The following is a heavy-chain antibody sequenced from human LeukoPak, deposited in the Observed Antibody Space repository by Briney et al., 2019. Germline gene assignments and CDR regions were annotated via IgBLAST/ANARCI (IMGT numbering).Heavy chain of an antibody. D-gene: IGHD1-1*01. CDR1: GYTFTGYY. J-gene: IGHJ4*02. CDR2: INPNSGGT. Sequence: GASVKVSCKASGYTFTGYYMHWVRQAPGQGLEWMGWINPNSGGTNYAQKFQGRVTMTRDTSISTAYMELSRLRSDDTAVYYCARDTLWTTGTAFVGIPDVPNFDYWGQGTLVTVSS. V-gene: IGHV1-2*02. CDR3: ARDTLWTTGTAFVGIPDVPNFDY.